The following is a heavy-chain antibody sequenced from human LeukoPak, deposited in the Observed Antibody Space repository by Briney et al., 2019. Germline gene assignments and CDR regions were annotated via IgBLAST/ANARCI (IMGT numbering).Heavy chain of an antibody. Sequence: PSETLSLTCTVSGGSISSSSYYWGWIRQPPGKGLEWIGEINHSGSTNYNPSLKSRVTISVDTSKNQLSPKLSSVTAADTAVYYCARETNSYVRYWGQGTLVTVSS. J-gene: IGHJ4*02. V-gene: IGHV4-39*07. D-gene: IGHD1-26*01. CDR2: INHSGST. CDR3: ARETNSYVRY. CDR1: GGSISSSSYY.